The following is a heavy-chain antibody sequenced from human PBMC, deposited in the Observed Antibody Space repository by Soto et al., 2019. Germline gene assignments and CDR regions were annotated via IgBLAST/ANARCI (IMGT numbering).Heavy chain of an antibody. CDR2: TYYRSKWYN. CDR3: ERDGKLPYYYGLDV. D-gene: IGHD2-15*01. Sequence: TLSLTCAISGGSVSSNSAAWNWIRQSPSRGLEWLGRTYYRSKWYNDYAVSVKSRITINPDTSKNQFSLQLNSVTPEDTAVYYCERDGKLPYYYGLDVWGQGTTVTVSS. J-gene: IGHJ6*02. CDR1: GGSVSSNSAA. V-gene: IGHV6-1*01.